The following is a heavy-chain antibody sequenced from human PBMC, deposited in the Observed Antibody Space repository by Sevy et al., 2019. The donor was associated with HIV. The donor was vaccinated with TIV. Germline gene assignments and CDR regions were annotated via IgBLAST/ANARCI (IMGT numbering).Heavy chain of an antibody. CDR1: GFTFDDYG. J-gene: IGHJ6*03. CDR2: INWNGGST. CDR3: ARWVGYGTDYDFWSGYSTYYYYYMDV. D-gene: IGHD3-3*01. Sequence: GGSLRLSCAASGFTFDDYGMSWVRQAPGKGLEWVSGINWNGGSTGYADSVKGRFTISRDNAKNSLYLQMNSLRAEDTALYHCARWVGYGTDYDFWSGYSTYYYYYMDVWGKGTTVTVSS. V-gene: IGHV3-20*01.